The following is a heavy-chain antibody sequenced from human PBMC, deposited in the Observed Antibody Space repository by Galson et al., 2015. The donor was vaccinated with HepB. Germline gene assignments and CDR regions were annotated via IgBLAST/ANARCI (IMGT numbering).Heavy chain of an antibody. V-gene: IGHV3-11*06. CDR1: GFTFGDYY. D-gene: IGHD1-26*01. Sequence: SLRLSCAVSGFTFGDYYMSWIRQAPGKGLEWISYISSSSLYTNYADSVKGRFTISRDNAKSTVYLQMNSLRAEDTAVYFCARHSGSYYVISPFDYWGQGTLVTVSS. J-gene: IGHJ4*02. CDR2: ISSSSLYT. CDR3: ARHSGSYYVISPFDY.